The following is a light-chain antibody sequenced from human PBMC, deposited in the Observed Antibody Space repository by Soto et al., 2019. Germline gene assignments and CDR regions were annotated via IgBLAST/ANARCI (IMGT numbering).Light chain of an antibody. J-gene: IGKJ5*01. CDR1: QSVSSSY. CDR3: QQYGRSVT. Sequence: EIVLTQSPGTLSLSPGERATLSCRASQSVSSSYLAWYQQKPGQAPRLLIYGASSRATGIPDRFSGSGSGTDFPLTISRLEPEDFALYYCQQYGRSVTFGQGTRLEIK. V-gene: IGKV3-20*01. CDR2: GAS.